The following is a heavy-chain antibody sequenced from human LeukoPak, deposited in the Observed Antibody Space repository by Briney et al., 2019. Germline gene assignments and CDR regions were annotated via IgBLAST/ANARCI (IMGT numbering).Heavy chain of an antibody. CDR1: GGSISSDVHY. V-gene: IGHV4-31*03. J-gene: IGHJ4*02. CDR3: AREGPRGNSYGYDY. Sequence: SETLSLTCTVSGGSISSDVHYWSWIRQHPGKGLEWIGYIYYTGNTYYNPSLKSRVTISVDTSKNQFSLKLSSVTAADTAVYYCAREGPRGNSYGYDYWGQGTLVTVSS. CDR2: IYYTGNT. D-gene: IGHD5-18*01.